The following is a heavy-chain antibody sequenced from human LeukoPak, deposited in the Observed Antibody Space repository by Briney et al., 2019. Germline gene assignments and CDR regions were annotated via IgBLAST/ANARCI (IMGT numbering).Heavy chain of an antibody. Sequence: GRSLRLSCVASGFIFTNYDMHWVRQAPGKGLEWVSAISSDGSDRYFADYVKGRVTISRDNSKKTLNMHMNSLSAEDTAVYYCTRAARGYTYGYYFDLWGQGTLVTVSS. CDR1: GFIFTNYD. J-gene: IGHJ5*02. V-gene: IGHV3-33*01. CDR2: ISSDGSDR. D-gene: IGHD2-2*02. CDR3: TRAARGYTYGYYFDL.